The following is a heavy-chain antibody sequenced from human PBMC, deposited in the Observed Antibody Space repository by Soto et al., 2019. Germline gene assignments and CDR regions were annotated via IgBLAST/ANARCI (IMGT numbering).Heavy chain of an antibody. CDR2: ISGSADST. J-gene: IGHJ6*02. CDR3: AKTRGAMIYAISVYGMDV. CDR1: GFSFSSFA. V-gene: IGHV3-23*01. Sequence: EVQLLESGGGFIHPGGSLRLSCAASGFSFSSFAMNWVRQAPGKGLEWVSIISGSADSTFYADSVKGRFTISRDTSKSTMSLQINRLSAEDTAVYYCAKTRGAMIYAISVYGMDVWGQGTTVTVSS. D-gene: IGHD2-8*01.